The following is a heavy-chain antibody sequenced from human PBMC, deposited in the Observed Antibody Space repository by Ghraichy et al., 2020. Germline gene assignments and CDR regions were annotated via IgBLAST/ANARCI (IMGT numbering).Heavy chain of an antibody. V-gene: IGHV3-66*02. CDR3: ARDLAVAADAGFDP. CDR2: IYSGGST. J-gene: IGHJ5*02. D-gene: IGHD6-19*01. CDR1: GFTVSSNY. Sequence: GESLNISCAASGFTVSSNYMSWVRQAPGKGLEWVSVIYSGGSTYYADSVKGRFTISRDNSKNTLYLQMNSLRAEDTAVYYCARDLAVAADAGFDPWGQGTLVTVSS.